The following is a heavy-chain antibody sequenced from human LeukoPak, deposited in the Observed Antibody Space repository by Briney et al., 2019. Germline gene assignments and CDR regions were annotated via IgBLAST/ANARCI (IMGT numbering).Heavy chain of an antibody. Sequence: GGSLRLSCAASGFTFSDYYMSWIRQAPGKGMEWVSYISSSGSTIYYADSVKGRFTISRDNAKNSLYLQMNSLRAEDTAVYYCARDPQLLWFGELSFVWGQGTLVTVSS. J-gene: IGHJ4*02. CDR2: ISSSGSTI. CDR3: ARDPQLLWFGELSFV. D-gene: IGHD3-10*01. CDR1: GFTFSDYY. V-gene: IGHV3-11*01.